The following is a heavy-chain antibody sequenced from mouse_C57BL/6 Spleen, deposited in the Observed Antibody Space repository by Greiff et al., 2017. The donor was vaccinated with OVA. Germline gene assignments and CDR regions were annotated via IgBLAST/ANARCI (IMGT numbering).Heavy chain of an antibody. J-gene: IGHJ1*03. CDR2: IYPGDGDT. CDR1: GYAFSSSW. Sequence: VKLQESGPELVKPGASVKISCKASGYAFSSSWMNWVKQRPGKGLEWIGRIYPGDGDTNYNGKFKGKATLTADKSSSTAYMQLSSLTSEDSAVHFCAREDYYGSSYDWYFDVWGTGTTVTVSS. V-gene: IGHV1-82*01. D-gene: IGHD1-1*01. CDR3: AREDYYGSSYDWYFDV.